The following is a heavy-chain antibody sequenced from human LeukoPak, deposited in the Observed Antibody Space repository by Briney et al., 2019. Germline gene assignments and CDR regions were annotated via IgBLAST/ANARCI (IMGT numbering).Heavy chain of an antibody. CDR2: IKSDGSST. CDR3: AKDYSSDWYWGLDY. D-gene: IGHD6-19*01. J-gene: IGHJ4*02. CDR1: GFTFSSYW. Sequence: HAGGSLRLSCAASGFTFSSYWMHWVRHTPGKGLVWVSRIKSDGSSTSYADSVKGRFTISRDNSKNTLYMQMNSLRAEDTAVYYCAKDYSSDWYWGLDYWGQGTLVTVSS. V-gene: IGHV3-74*01.